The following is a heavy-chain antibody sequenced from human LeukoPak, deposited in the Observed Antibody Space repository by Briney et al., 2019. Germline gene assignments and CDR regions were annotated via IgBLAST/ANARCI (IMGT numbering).Heavy chain of an antibody. CDR3: ARSLPLAYCGGDCYPNYYMDV. CDR2: IIPIFGTA. J-gene: IGHJ6*03. Sequence: SVKVSCKASGGTVSSYAISWVRQAPGQGLEWMGGIIPIFGTANYAQKFQGRVTITADESTSTAYMELSSLRSEDTAVYYCARSLPLAYCGGDCYPNYYMDVWGKGTTVTISS. CDR1: GGTVSSYA. D-gene: IGHD2-21*02. V-gene: IGHV1-69*01.